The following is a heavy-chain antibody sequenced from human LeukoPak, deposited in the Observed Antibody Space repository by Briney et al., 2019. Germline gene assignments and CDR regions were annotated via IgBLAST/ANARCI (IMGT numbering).Heavy chain of an antibody. J-gene: IGHJ4*02. CDR3: TTDVAAPYYDILTGYSAKDY. CDR2: IKSKTDGGTT. CDR1: GFTFSNAW. D-gene: IGHD3-9*01. Sequence: GGSLRLSCAASGFTFSNAWMSWVRQAPGKGLEWVGRIKSKTDGGTTDYAAPVEGRFTISRDDSKNTLYLQMNSLKTEDTAVYYCTTDVAAPYYDILTGYSAKDYWGQGTLVTVSS. V-gene: IGHV3-15*01.